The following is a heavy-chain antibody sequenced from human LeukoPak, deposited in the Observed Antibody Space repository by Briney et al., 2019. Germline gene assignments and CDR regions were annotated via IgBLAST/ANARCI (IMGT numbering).Heavy chain of an antibody. CDR1: GFTFSSYA. CDR3: AKVRTTVTTFLVPYYFDY. V-gene: IGHV3-23*01. CDR2: ISGSGGST. J-gene: IGHJ4*02. Sequence: PGGSLRLSCAASGFTFSSYAMSWVRQAPGKGLEGVSAISGSGGSTYYADSVKGRFTISRDNSKNTLYLQMNSLRAEDTAVYYCAKVRTTVTTFLVPYYFDYWGQGTLVTVSS. D-gene: IGHD4-17*01.